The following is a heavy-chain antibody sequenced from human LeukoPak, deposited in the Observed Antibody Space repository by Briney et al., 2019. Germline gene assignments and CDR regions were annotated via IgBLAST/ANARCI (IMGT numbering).Heavy chain of an antibody. J-gene: IGHJ4*02. CDR2: MAHSGTT. V-gene: IGHV4-39*01. Sequence: SETLSLTCTVPGGSISSSSYYWGWIRQPPGKGLEWIASMAHSGTTYYNPSLRSRVTISVDTSKNQFSLKLSSVTAADTAVYFCARSGYSFLVDSWGQGTLVTVSA. D-gene: IGHD5-18*01. CDR1: GGSISSSSYY. CDR3: ARSGYSFLVDS.